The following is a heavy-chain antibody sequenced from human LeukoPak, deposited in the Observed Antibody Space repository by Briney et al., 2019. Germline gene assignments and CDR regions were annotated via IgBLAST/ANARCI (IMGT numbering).Heavy chain of an antibody. CDR2: ISAYNGNT. D-gene: IGHD2-2*01. V-gene: IGHV1-18*01. CDR3: ARHSYCSSTSCSPTSHYYYMDV. Sequence: GASVKVSCKASGYTFTSYGISWVRQAPGQGLEWMGWISAYNGNTNYAQKLQGRVTMTTDTSTSTAYMELRSLRSDDTAVYYCARHSYCSSTSCSPTSHYYYMDVWGKGTTVTVSS. J-gene: IGHJ6*03. CDR1: GYTFTSYG.